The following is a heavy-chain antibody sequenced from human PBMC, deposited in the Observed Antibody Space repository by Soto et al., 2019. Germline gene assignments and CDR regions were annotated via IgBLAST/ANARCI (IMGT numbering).Heavy chain of an antibody. J-gene: IGHJ4*02. V-gene: IGHV3-9*01. CDR2: ISWNSGSI. D-gene: IGHD1-26*01. Sequence: EVQLVESGGGLVQPGRSLRLSCAASGFTFDDYAMHWVRQAPGKGLEWVSGISWNSGSIGYADSVKGRFTISRDNAKNSLYLQMNSLRSEDTALYYCIVGATKGERPSRGPFDYWGQGTLVTVSS. CDR3: IVGATKGERPSRGPFDY. CDR1: GFTFDDYA.